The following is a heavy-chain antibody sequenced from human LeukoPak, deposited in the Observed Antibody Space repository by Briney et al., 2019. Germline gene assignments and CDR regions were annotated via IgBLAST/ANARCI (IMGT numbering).Heavy chain of an antibody. D-gene: IGHD6-19*01. Sequence: GASVKVSCKASGGTFSSYAISWVRQAPGQGLEWMGRIIPILGIANYAQKFQGRVTITADKSTSTAYMELSSLRSEDTAVYYCARDSSGWSLGWFDPWGQGTLVTVSS. CDR2: IIPILGIA. J-gene: IGHJ5*02. V-gene: IGHV1-69*04. CDR1: GGTFSSYA. CDR3: ARDSSGWSLGWFDP.